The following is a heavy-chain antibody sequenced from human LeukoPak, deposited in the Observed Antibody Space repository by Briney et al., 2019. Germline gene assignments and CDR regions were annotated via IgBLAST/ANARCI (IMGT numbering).Heavy chain of an antibody. D-gene: IGHD7-27*01. CDR3: ALSTGDLYYY. V-gene: IGHV4-59*08. Sequence: ASETLSLTCTVSGGSISSYYWSWIRQPPGKGLEWIGYIYYSGSTNYNPSLKSRVTISVDTSKNQFSLKLSSVTAADTAVYYCALSTGDLYYYWGQGTLVTVSP. CDR1: GGSISSYY. J-gene: IGHJ4*02. CDR2: IYYSGST.